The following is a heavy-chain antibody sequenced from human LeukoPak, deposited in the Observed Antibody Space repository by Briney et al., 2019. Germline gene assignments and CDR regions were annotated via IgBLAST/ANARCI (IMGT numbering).Heavy chain of an antibody. CDR3: ASGYCSGGSCGGAYYYYGMDV. CDR2: IYSGGST. D-gene: IGHD2-15*01. V-gene: IGHV3-53*04. Sequence: GGSLRLSCAASGFTFRNYGMSWVRQAPGKGLEWVSVIYSGGSTYYADSVKGRFTISRHNSKNTLYLQMNSLRAEDTAVYYCASGYCSGGSCGGAYYYYGMDVWGQGTTVTVSS. CDR1: GFTFRNYG. J-gene: IGHJ6*02.